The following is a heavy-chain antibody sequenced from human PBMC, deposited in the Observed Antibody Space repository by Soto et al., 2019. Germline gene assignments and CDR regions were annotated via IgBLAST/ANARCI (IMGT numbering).Heavy chain of an antibody. V-gene: IGHV1-69*02. CDR1: GGSFTSLI. CDR3: ETSTNPGSATHSDYGMAV. D-gene: IGHD2-2*01. Sequence: QVQLVQSGAEVKKPGSSVKVSCKASGGSFTSLIITWVRQAPGQGLEWMGRIIPVLGVEYYAQKFQGRVTMTARKSTTTAYMELTSLTSEDTAVYYCETSTNPGSATHSDYGMAVWGRGTTVTVSS. J-gene: IGHJ6*02. CDR2: IIPVLGVE.